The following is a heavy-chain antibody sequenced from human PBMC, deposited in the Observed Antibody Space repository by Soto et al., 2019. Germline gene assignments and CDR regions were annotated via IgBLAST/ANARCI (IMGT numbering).Heavy chain of an antibody. CDR1: GFTFSSYW. V-gene: IGHV3-7*01. J-gene: IGHJ5*02. Sequence: GGSLRLSCAASGFTFSSYWMSWVRQAPGKGLEWVANIKQDGSEKYYVDSVKGRFTISRDNAKNSLYLQMNSLRAEDTAVYYCARESQYYYDSSGYPLDPWGQGTLGTVCS. D-gene: IGHD3-22*01. CDR2: IKQDGSEK. CDR3: ARESQYYYDSSGYPLDP.